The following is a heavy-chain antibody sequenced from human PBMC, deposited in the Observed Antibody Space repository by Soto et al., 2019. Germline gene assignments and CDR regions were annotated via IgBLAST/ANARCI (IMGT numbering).Heavy chain of an antibody. J-gene: IGHJ6*02. CDR3: AKDWFLTRFYYYYGMDV. D-gene: IGHD3-10*01. CDR2: ISGSGGAT. Sequence: GGSLRLSCAAAGFPFSTYAMTWVRQTPAKGLEWVSTISGSGGATYYADSVKGRFTISRDNSKNTLSLQMNSLRAEDSAMYYCAKDWFLTRFYYYYGMDVWGQGTTVTVSS. CDR1: GFPFSTYA. V-gene: IGHV3-23*01.